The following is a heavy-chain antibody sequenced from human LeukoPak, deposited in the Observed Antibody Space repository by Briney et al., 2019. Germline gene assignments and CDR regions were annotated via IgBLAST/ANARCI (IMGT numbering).Heavy chain of an antibody. CDR3: ARGYSSGWHFDY. V-gene: IGHV3-23*01. D-gene: IGHD6-19*01. CDR1: GFTFSSYA. Sequence: GGSLRLSCAASGFTFSSYAMSWVRQAPGKGLEWVSAISGSGGSTYYADSVKGRFTISRDNSKNTLYLQMNSLRAEDTAVYYCARGYSSGWHFDYWGQGTLVTVSS. J-gene: IGHJ4*02. CDR2: ISGSGGST.